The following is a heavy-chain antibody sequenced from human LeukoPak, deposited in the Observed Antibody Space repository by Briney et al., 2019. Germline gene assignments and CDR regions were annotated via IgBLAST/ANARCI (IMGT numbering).Heavy chain of an antibody. Sequence: SETLSLTCTVSGGSISSGDYYWSWIRQPPGKGLEWIGRIYTSGSTNYNPSLKSRVTISVDTSKNQFSLKLSSVTAADTAVYYCARARILGYCSGGSCYSLDYWGQGTLVTVSS. CDR3: ARARILGYCSGGSCYSLDY. V-gene: IGHV4-61*02. CDR1: GGSISSGDYY. CDR2: IYTSGST. J-gene: IGHJ4*02. D-gene: IGHD2-15*01.